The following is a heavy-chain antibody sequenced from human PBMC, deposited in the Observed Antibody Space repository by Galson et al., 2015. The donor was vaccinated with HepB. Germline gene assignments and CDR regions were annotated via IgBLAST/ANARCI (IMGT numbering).Heavy chain of an antibody. J-gene: IGHJ5*02. V-gene: IGHV4-59*01. D-gene: IGHD5-18*01. Sequence: QVQLQESGPGLVKPSETLSLTCTVSGGSISSYYWSWIRQPPGKGLEWIGYIYYSGSTNYNPSLKSRVTISVDTSKNQFSLKLSSVTAADTAVYYCARVLSWIQPENWFDPWGQGTLVTVSS. CDR2: IYYSGST. CDR1: GGSISSYY. CDR3: ARVLSWIQPENWFDP.